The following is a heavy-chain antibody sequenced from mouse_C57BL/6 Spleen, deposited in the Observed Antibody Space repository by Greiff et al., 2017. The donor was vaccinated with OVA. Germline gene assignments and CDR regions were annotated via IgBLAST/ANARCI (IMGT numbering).Heavy chain of an antibody. CDR1: GFTFSSYG. V-gene: IGHV5-6*01. Sequence: EVKLQESGGDLVKPGGSLKLSCAASGFTFSSYGMSWVRQTPDKRLEWVATISSGGSYTYYPDSVKGRFTISRDNAKNTLYLQMSSLKSEDTAMYYCAGDYIYWGQGTTLTVSS. CDR3: AGDYIY. D-gene: IGHD2-12*01. CDR2: ISSGGSYT. J-gene: IGHJ2*01.